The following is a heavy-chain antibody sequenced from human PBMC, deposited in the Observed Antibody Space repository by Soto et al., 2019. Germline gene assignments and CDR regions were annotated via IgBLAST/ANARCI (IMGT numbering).Heavy chain of an antibody. CDR3: ARDHYYDSSGYIDY. Sequence: SVKVSCKASGGTFSSYAISWVRQAPGQGLEWMGGIIPIFGTANYAQKFQGRVTITADESTSTAYMELSSLRSEDTAVYYCARDHYYDSSGYIDYWGQGTLVTVSS. J-gene: IGHJ4*02. CDR2: IIPIFGTA. CDR1: GGTFSSYA. V-gene: IGHV1-69*13. D-gene: IGHD3-22*01.